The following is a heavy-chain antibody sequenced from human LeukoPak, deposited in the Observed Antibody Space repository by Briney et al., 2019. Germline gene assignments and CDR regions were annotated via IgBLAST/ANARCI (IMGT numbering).Heavy chain of an antibody. V-gene: IGHV3-74*01. Sequence: GGSLRLSCAASGFTFSSYWMHWVRQAPGKGLVWVSRINSDGSSTSYADSVKGRFTISRDNAKNTLYLQMNSLRPEDTATYYCAKDGHCPDSECGTQIAVAGYVDYWGQGALVTVSS. CDR2: INSDGSST. J-gene: IGHJ4*02. CDR3: AKDGHCPDSECGTQIAVAGYVDY. D-gene: IGHD2-8*01. CDR1: GFTFSSYW.